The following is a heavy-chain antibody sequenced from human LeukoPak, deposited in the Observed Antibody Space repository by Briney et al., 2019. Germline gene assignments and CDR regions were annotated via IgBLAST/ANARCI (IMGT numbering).Heavy chain of an antibody. Sequence: SEALSLTCTVSGGSISNYYWSWIRQPPGKGLEWIGHIYSTGSTTYSPSLKSRVLMSADTSKNQFSLKVTSVTAADTAVYYCARAAVLRYFDWLIPAGYYYYGMDVWGQGTTVTVSS. V-gene: IGHV4-59*08. CDR1: GGSISNYY. CDR3: ARAAVLRYFDWLIPAGYYYYGMDV. J-gene: IGHJ6*02. D-gene: IGHD3-9*01. CDR2: IYSTGST.